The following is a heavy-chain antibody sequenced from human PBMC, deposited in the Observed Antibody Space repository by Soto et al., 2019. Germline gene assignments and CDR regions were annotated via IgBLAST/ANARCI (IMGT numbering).Heavy chain of an antibody. CDR1: GFTFSDYG. CDR3: AREEEPPTGTKLFDP. Sequence: RPGGSLRLSCAASGFTFSDYGMSWVRQAPGKGLEWVSGINWNGDRSGYADSVKGRFTISRDNAKNSLYLQMYSLRAEDTAFYYCAREEEPPTGTKLFDPWGQGTLVTVSS. J-gene: IGHJ5*02. D-gene: IGHD1-1*01. V-gene: IGHV3-20*04. CDR2: INWNGDRS.